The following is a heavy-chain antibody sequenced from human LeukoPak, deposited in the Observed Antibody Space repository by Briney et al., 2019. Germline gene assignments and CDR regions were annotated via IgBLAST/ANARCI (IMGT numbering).Heavy chain of an antibody. CDR1: GYTFTGYY. J-gene: IGHJ6*03. CDR2: INPNSGGT. D-gene: IGHD3-22*01. Sequence: ASVKVSCKASGYTFTGYYMHWVRQAPGQGLEWMGWINPNSGGTNYAQKFQGRVTMTRDTSISTAYMELSRLRSDDTAVYYCARGYYYDSSGYGRGYYYMDVWGKGTTVTVSS. CDR3: ARGYYYDSSGYGRGYYYMDV. V-gene: IGHV1-2*02.